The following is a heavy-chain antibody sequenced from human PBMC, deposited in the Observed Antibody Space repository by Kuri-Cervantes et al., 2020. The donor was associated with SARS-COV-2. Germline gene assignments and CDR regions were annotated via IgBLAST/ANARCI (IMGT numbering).Heavy chain of an antibody. J-gene: IGHJ4*02. CDR2: LDTSGSP. Sequence: GSLRLSCAASGFTFSNAWMSWVRQAPGKGLEWIGHLDTSGSPTYNPSLRGRVTIALDPSNNRFSLSLTSTTAADTAVYYCGKVSWLQLWRRYSDSWGRGALVTVSS. CDR3: GKVSWLQLWRRYSDS. D-gene: IGHD5-24*01. CDR1: GFTFSNAW. V-gene: IGHV4-4*09.